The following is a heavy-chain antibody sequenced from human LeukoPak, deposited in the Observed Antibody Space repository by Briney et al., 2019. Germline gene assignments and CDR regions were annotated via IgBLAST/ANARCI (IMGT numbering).Heavy chain of an antibody. CDR1: GGSISSGGYY. J-gene: IGHJ5*02. D-gene: IGHD2-15*01. Sequence: PSQTLSLACTVSGGSISSGGYYWSWIRQHPGKGLEWIGYIYYSGSTYYNPSLKSRVTISVDTSKNQFSLKLSSVTAADTAVYYCARASAYCSGGSCYRNWFDPWGQGTLVTVSS. V-gene: IGHV4-31*03. CDR3: ARASAYCSGGSCYRNWFDP. CDR2: IYYSGST.